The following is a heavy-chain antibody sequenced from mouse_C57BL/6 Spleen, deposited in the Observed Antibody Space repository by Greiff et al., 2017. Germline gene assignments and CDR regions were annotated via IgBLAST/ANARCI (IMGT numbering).Heavy chain of an antibody. CDR3: AHYYGSSSFDY. D-gene: IGHD1-1*01. J-gene: IGHJ2*01. CDR2: IDPEDGDT. Sequence: EVQLLQSGAELVKPGASVKLSCTASGYTFTGYYMHWVKQRPEQGLEWIGRIDPEDGDTKYAPKFQGKATLTADTSSNTAYLQLSSLTSEDTAVDYCAHYYGSSSFDYWGQGTTLTVSS. CDR1: GYTFTGYY. V-gene: IGHV14-2*01.